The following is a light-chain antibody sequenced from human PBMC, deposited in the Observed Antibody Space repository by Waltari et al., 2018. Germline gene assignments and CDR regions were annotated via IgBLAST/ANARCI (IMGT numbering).Light chain of an antibody. Sequence: EIVMTQSPATLSVSPGERATLSCRASQSVSSNLAWYQQRPGQAPRLLISGASTRAPGIPARCSGSGSGTEFTLTISSLQAEDVAVYYCQQYYSTPRTFGQGTKVEIK. CDR1: QSVSSN. J-gene: IGKJ1*01. CDR2: GAS. CDR3: QQYYSTPRT. V-gene: IGKV3-15*01.